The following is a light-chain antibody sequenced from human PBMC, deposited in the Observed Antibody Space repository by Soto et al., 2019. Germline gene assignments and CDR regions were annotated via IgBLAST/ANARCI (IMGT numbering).Light chain of an antibody. V-gene: IGLV1-44*01. CDR3: AAWDDSLNDYV. Sequence: QSVLTQPPSASGTPGQRVTISCSGSSSYIGSNTVNWYQQLPGTAPKLLIYSNNQRPSGVPDRFSGPKSGTSASLAISGLQSEDEADYYCAAWDDSLNDYVFATGTKVTVL. CDR2: SNN. CDR1: SSYIGSNT. J-gene: IGLJ1*01.